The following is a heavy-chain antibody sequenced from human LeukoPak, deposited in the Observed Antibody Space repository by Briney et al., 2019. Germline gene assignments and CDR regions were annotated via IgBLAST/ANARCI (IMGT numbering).Heavy chain of an antibody. CDR3: ARNPLISGYYYYYMDV. Sequence: GGSLRLSCAASGFTFSSYSMHWVRQAPGKVLEWVSSTSSGGGYTYYADSVKGRFTISRDNAKNSLYLQMNSLRAEDTAVYYCARNPLISGYYYYYMDVWGKGTTVTVSS. CDR1: GFTFSSYS. D-gene: IGHD3-16*01. J-gene: IGHJ6*03. V-gene: IGHV3-21*06. CDR2: TSSGGGYT.